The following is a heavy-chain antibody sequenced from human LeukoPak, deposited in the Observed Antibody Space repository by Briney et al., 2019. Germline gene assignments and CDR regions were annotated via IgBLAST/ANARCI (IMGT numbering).Heavy chain of an antibody. CDR2: INSNGSST. D-gene: IGHD3-10*01. Sequence: PGGSLRLSCAASGFTFSSYWMHWVRHAPGKGLVWVSRINSNGSSTSYADSVEGRFTISRDNAKNTLYLQMNSLRAEDTAVYYCARDVYGSGSYYYYYYGMDVWGQGTTVTVSS. V-gene: IGHV3-74*01. CDR3: ARDVYGSGSYYYYYYGMDV. CDR1: GFTFSSYW. J-gene: IGHJ6*02.